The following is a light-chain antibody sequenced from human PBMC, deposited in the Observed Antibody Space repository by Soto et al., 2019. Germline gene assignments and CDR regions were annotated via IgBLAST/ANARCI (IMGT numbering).Light chain of an antibody. V-gene: IGLV2-11*01. CDR1: SSDVGDYNY. CDR3: CSYAGSYTWV. CDR2: AVN. J-gene: IGLJ3*02. Sequence: QSVLTQPRSVSGSPGQSVTIPCTGTSSDVGDYNYVSWYQQHPGKAPKLLIYAVNMRPSGVPDRFSGSKSGNTASLTISGLQAEDEADYSCCSYAGSYTWVFGGGTQLTVL.